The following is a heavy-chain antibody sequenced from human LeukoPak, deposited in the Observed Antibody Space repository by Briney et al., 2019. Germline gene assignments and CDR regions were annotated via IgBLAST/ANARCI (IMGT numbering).Heavy chain of an antibody. Sequence: GGSLRLSCAASGFTFSSYWMHWVRQAPGKGLVWVSRINSDGSSTSYADSVRGRFSISGDNAKNTLYLQMNSLRAEDTAVYYCARQGYGDQIPYYYYYMDVWGKGTTVTISS. CDR1: GFTFSSYW. CDR3: ARQGYGDQIPYYYYYMDV. J-gene: IGHJ6*03. V-gene: IGHV3-74*01. CDR2: INSDGSST. D-gene: IGHD4-17*01.